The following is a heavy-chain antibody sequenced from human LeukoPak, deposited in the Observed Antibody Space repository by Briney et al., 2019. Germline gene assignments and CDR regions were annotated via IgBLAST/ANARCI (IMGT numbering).Heavy chain of an antibody. Sequence: SETLSLTCAVSGYPISSGYYWGWIRQPPGKGLEWIGSIYHSGSTYYNPSLKSRVTISVDTSKNQFSLKLSSVTAADTAVYYCAKGGDIVVVVAANAFDYWGQGTLVTVSS. J-gene: IGHJ4*02. V-gene: IGHV4-38-2*01. CDR3: AKGGDIVVVVAANAFDY. CDR2: IYHSGST. D-gene: IGHD2-15*01. CDR1: GYPISSGYY.